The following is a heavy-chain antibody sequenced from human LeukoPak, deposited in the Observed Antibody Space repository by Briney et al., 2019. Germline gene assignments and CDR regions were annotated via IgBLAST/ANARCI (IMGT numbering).Heavy chain of an antibody. CDR3: ARVPRIAARPYFDY. Sequence: GGSLRLSCAASGFTFSSYAMHWVRQAPGKGLEWVAVISYDGSNKYYADSVKGRFTISRDNSKNTLYLQMNSLRAEDTAVYYCARVPRIAARPYFDYWGQGTLVAVSS. CDR1: GFTFSSYA. CDR2: ISYDGSNK. V-gene: IGHV3-30-3*01. D-gene: IGHD6-6*01. J-gene: IGHJ4*02.